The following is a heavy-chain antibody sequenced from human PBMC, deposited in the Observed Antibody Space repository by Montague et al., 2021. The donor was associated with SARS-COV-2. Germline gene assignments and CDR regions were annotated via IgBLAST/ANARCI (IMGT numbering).Heavy chain of an antibody. J-gene: IGHJ5*01. CDR1: GYSISSGYF. D-gene: IGHD2-21*01. Sequence: SETLSLTCSVSGYSISSGYFWGWIRQPPGKGLEWIGAIYHGGFTHYNPSLKSRLTMSLDMSRNQFSLRLSSVTAADTAIYYCARAYCGGDCNYLYIWFDSWGQGALVTVSS. V-gene: IGHV4-38-2*02. CDR2: IYHGGFT. CDR3: ARAYCGGDCNYLYIWFDS.